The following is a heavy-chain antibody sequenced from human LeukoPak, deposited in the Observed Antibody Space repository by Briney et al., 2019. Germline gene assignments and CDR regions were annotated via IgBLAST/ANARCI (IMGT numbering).Heavy chain of an antibody. V-gene: IGHV1-2*06. CDR2: INPNSGGT. J-gene: IGHJ3*02. Sequence: GASVKVSCKASGYTFTGYYMHWVRQAPGQGLEWMGRINPNSGGTNYAQKFQGRVTMTRETSISTAYMELSGLRSDDTAVYYCARLNQYSSGWDAFDIWGQGTMVTVSS. D-gene: IGHD6-19*01. CDR1: GYTFTGYY. CDR3: ARLNQYSSGWDAFDI.